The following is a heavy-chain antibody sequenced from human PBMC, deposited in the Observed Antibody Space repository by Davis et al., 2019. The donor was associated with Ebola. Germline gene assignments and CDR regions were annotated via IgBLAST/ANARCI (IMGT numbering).Heavy chain of an antibody. V-gene: IGHV5-51*01. CDR3: ARHLGGDRGGGGYYYYYMDV. J-gene: IGHJ6*03. D-gene: IGHD3-16*01. CDR2: IYPGDSDT. Sequence: GESLKISCKGSGYSFTSYWIGWVRQMPGKGLEWMGIIYPGDSDTRYSPSFQGQVTISADKSISTAYLQWSSLKASDTAMYYCARHLGGDRGGGGYYYYYMDVWGKGTTVTVSS. CDR1: GYSFTSYW.